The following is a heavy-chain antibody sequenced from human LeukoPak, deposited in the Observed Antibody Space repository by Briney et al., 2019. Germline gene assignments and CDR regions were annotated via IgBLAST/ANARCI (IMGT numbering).Heavy chain of an antibody. CDR3: AKEEKDYYDSSGYYPIDY. CDR1: GFTFNNYA. Sequence: GGSLRLSCAASGFTFNNYAMSWVRQTPRKGLEWVSSISARGGTTDYADSGKGRFTISRDNSQNTLYLQMNSLRAEDTAVYYCAKEEKDYYDSSGYYPIDYWGQGTLVTVSS. D-gene: IGHD3-22*01. J-gene: IGHJ4*02. CDR2: ISARGGTT. V-gene: IGHV3-23*01.